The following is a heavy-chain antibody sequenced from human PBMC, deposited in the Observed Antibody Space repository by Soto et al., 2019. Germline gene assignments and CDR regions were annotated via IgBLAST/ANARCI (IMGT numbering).Heavy chain of an antibody. CDR3: GRYCTNTKCRGGYYLDL. CDR2: IILALGTP. D-gene: IGHD2-8*01. V-gene: IGHV1-69*01. J-gene: IGHJ5*02. Sequence: QVLLVQSGAEMKQPGSSVSVSCRASGDSFTNFAFTWVRQAPGQAPEWRGGIILALGTPHYSQRFQGRLTITADESSSTVYMELGSLRLDDTAVYYCGRYCTNTKCRGGYYLDLWGQGTLLTVSS. CDR1: GDSFTNFA.